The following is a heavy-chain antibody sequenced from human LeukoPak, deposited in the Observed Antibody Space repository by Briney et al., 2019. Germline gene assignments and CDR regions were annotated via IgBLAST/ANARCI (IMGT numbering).Heavy chain of an antibody. Sequence: PGGSLRLSCAASGFTFSASWMSWVRQAPGKGLEWVANIKEDGSAKYYVVSVTGRFTISRDNAKNSLFLQMNSLRAEDTAVYYCARDAEGGTYRYWGQGTLVTVSS. CDR2: IKEDGSAK. J-gene: IGHJ4*02. V-gene: IGHV3-7*04. D-gene: IGHD1-26*01. CDR1: GFTFSASW. CDR3: ARDAEGGTYRY.